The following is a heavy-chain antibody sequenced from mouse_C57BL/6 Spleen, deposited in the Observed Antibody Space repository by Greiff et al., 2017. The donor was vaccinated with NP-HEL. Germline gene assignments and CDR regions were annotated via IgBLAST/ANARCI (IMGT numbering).Heavy chain of an antibody. CDR1: GYTFTSYT. J-gene: IGHJ2*01. CDR3: ARLDYYGPYYFDY. V-gene: IGHV1-4*01. D-gene: IGHD1-1*01. Sequence: VQLQQSGAELARPGASVKMSCKASGYTFTSYTMHWVKQRPGQGLEWIGYINPSSGYTKYNQKFKDKATLTADKSSSTAYMQLSSLTSEDSAVYYCARLDYYGPYYFDYWGQGTTLTVSS. CDR2: INPSSGYT.